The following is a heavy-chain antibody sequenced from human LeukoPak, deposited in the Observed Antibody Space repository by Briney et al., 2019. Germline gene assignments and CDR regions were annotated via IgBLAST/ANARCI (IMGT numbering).Heavy chain of an antibody. J-gene: IGHJ1*01. D-gene: IGHD1-26*01. CDR3: AAEWELLSFQH. V-gene: IGHV1-46*01. Sequence: ASVKVSCNASGYTFTSYYMHWVRQAPGQGLEWMGIINPSGGSTSYAQKFQGRVTMTRDTSTSTVYMELSSLRSEDTAVYYCAAEWELLSFQHWGQGTLVTVSS. CDR1: GYTFTSYY. CDR2: INPSGGST.